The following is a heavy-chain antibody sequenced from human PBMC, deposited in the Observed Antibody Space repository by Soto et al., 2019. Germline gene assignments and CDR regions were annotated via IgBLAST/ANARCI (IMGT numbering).Heavy chain of an antibody. CDR3: ARSSYSSSPDYYYGMDV. Sequence: QVQLVKSGSEVKKPGASVKVSCKASGYTFTSYGITWMRQAPGQGPEWMGRISAYNGNTHHAQKVQGRVTLTTDTSTTTAYMELRSLRSDDTAVYYCARSSYSSSPDYYYGMDVWGQGTTVTVSS. CDR2: ISAYNGNT. J-gene: IGHJ6*02. D-gene: IGHD6-6*01. CDR1: GYTFTSYG. V-gene: IGHV1-18*01.